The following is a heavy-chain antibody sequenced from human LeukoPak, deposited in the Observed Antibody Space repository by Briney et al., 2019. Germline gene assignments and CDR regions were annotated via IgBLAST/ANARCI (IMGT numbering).Heavy chain of an antibody. CDR1: GGTFSSYA. Sequence: GASVKVSCKASGGTFSSYAISWVRQAPGQGLEWMGGIIPIFGTANYAQKFQGRVTITADESTSTAYMELSSLRSEDTAVYYCASPGWLQDYAFDIWGQGTMVTVSS. CDR2: IIPIFGTA. D-gene: IGHD5-24*01. J-gene: IGHJ3*02. V-gene: IGHV1-69*13. CDR3: ASPGWLQDYAFDI.